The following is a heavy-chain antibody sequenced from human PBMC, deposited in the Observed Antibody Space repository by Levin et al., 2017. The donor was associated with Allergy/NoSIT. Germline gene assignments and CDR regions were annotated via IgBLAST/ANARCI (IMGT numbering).Heavy chain of an antibody. CDR3: AAWGIAARGVKGSTDAFDI. Sequence: SETLSLTCTVSGGSISSYYWSWIRQPPGKGLEWIGYIYYSGSTNYNPSLKSRVTISVDTSKNQFSLKLSSVTAADTAVYYCAAWGIAARGVKGSTDAFDIWGQGTMVTVSS. J-gene: IGHJ3*02. CDR1: GGSISSYY. CDR2: IYYSGST. D-gene: IGHD6-6*01. V-gene: IGHV4-59*01.